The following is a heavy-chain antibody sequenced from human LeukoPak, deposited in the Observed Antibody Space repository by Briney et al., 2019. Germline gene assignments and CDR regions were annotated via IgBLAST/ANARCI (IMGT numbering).Heavy chain of an antibody. CDR3: ATSSNAPGNH. D-gene: IGHD2-2*01. Sequence: PGGSLRLSCAASGFTFNGYWMSWVRRAPGKGLEWVANIKEDGSAQYYVGSVKGRFTISRDNAKNSLSLQMNSLRAEDTAVYYCATSSNAPGNHWGQGTLVTVSS. V-gene: IGHV3-7*01. CDR1: GFTFNGYW. CDR2: IKEDGSAQ. J-gene: IGHJ5*02.